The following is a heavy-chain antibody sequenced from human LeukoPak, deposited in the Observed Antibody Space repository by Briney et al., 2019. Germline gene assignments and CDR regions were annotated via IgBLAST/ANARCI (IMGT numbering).Heavy chain of an antibody. CDR1: GYTFTSYD. CDR2: MNPNSGNT. CDR3: ARGQWVVVTAQGWSDP. D-gene: IGHD2-21*02. Sequence: ASVKVSCKASGYTFTSYDINWVRQATGQGLEWMGWMNPNSGNTGYAQKVQGRVTMTRNTSISTAYMELSSLRSEDTAVYYCARGQWVVVTAQGWSDPWGQGTLVTVSS. J-gene: IGHJ5*02. V-gene: IGHV1-8*01.